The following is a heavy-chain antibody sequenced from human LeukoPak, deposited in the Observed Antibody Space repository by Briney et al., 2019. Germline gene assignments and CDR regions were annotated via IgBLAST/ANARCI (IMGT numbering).Heavy chain of an antibody. V-gene: IGHV3-74*01. CDR1: GFIFSNFW. J-gene: IGHJ4*02. CDR2: INSDGSVT. D-gene: IGHD6-19*01. CDR3: ARDLGIGVAGPFLDY. Sequence: GGSLRLSCAASGFIFSNFWMHWVRQAPGKGLEWVSRINSDGSVTTYADSVRGRFTISRDNAKNALYLQMNSLRAEDTAVYYCARDLGIGVAGPFLDYWGQGSLVTVSS.